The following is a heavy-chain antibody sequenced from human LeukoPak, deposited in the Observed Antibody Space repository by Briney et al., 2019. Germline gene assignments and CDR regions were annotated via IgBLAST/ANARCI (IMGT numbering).Heavy chain of an antibody. V-gene: IGHV3-64*01. D-gene: IGHD5-12*01. CDR3: ARGPIRGDAFDI. CDR2: ISSNGGST. Sequence: PGGSLRLSCAVFGFTFSSYAMHWVRQAPGKGLEYVSAISSNGGSTYYANSVKGRFTISRDNSKNTLYLQMGSLRAEDMAVYYCARGPIRGDAFDIWGQGTMVTVSS. J-gene: IGHJ3*02. CDR1: GFTFSSYA.